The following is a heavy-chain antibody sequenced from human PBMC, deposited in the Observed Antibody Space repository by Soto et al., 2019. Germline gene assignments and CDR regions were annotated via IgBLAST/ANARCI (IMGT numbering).Heavy chain of an antibody. CDR3: ARRSILWFGELPLWFAP. CDR2: INHSGST. Sequence: QVQLQQWGAGLLKPSETLSLTCAVYGGSFSGYYWSWIRQPPGKGLEWIGEINHSGSTNYNPSLKSRVAISVDTFKNQFSLKLSSVTAADTAVYYCARRSILWFGELPLWFAPWGQGTLVTVSS. V-gene: IGHV4-34*01. D-gene: IGHD3-10*01. CDR1: GGSFSGYY. J-gene: IGHJ5*02.